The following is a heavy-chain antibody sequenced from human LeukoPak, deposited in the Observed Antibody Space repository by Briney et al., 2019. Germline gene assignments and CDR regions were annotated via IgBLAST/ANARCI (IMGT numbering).Heavy chain of an antibody. CDR1: GYTFTSYG. D-gene: IGHD4-17*01. Sequence: ASVKVSCKASGYTFTSYGISWVRQAPGQGLEWMGWISAYNGNTNYAQKLQGRVTMTTDTPTSTAYMELRSLRSDDTTVYYCARVAGGCDPRGDYHFDYWGQGTLVTVSS. V-gene: IGHV1-18*01. J-gene: IGHJ4*02. CDR3: ARVAGGCDPRGDYHFDY. CDR2: ISAYNGNT.